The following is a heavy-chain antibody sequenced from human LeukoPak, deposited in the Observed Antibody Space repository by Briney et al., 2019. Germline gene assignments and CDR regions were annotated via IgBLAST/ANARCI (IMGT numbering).Heavy chain of an antibody. CDR1: GYTFTGYY. V-gene: IGHV1-2*06. J-gene: IGHJ4*02. CDR2: INPNSGGT. D-gene: IGHD6-13*01. CDR3: ARDYSSSSYYFDY. Sequence: GASVKVSCKASGYTFTGYYMHWVGQAPGQGLEWMGRINPNSGGTNYAQKFQGRVTMTRDTSISTAYMELSRLRSDDTAVYYCARDYSSSSYYFDYWGQGTLVTVSS.